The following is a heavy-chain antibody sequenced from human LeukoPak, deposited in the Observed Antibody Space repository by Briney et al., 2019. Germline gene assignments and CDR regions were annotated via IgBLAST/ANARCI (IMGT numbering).Heavy chain of an antibody. Sequence: GGSLRLSCSASGFTFSVYAIHWVRQAPGKGLEYVSTIISNGGSTYYADAVKGRFTISRDNSKNTVSLQMSSLRAEDTALYYCVTDGLAFCGGDCYSYFDYWGQGTLVTVSS. V-gene: IGHV3-64D*06. D-gene: IGHD2-21*02. CDR2: IISNGGST. CDR3: VTDGLAFCGGDCYSYFDY. CDR1: GFTFSVYA. J-gene: IGHJ4*02.